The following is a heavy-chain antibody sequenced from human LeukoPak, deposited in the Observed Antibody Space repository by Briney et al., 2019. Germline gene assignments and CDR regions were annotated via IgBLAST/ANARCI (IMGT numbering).Heavy chain of an antibody. D-gene: IGHD3-9*01. V-gene: IGHV3-21*04. CDR2: ISSSSSYI. CDR3: AKGPRGYDILTGYYKGYYFDY. J-gene: IGHJ4*02. Sequence: GGSLRLSCAASGFTFSSYSMNWVRQAPGKGLEWVSSISSSSSYIYYADSVKGRFTISRDNAKNSLYLQMNSLRAEDTAVYYCAKGPRGYDILTGYYKGYYFDYWGQGTLVTVSS. CDR1: GFTFSSYS.